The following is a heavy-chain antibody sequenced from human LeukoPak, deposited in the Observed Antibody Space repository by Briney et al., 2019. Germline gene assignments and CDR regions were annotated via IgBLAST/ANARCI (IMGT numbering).Heavy chain of an antibody. CDR2: IKEDGSEK. Sequence: GGSLRLSCAASGFTFSSYAMSWVRQAPGKGLEWAANIKEDGSEKYYVDSVKGRFTISRDNARNSLYLQMNSLRAEDTAVYYCTYDFFTSWGQGTLVTVSS. D-gene: IGHD3-3*01. V-gene: IGHV3-7*01. J-gene: IGHJ5*02. CDR3: TYDFFTS. CDR1: GFTFSSYA.